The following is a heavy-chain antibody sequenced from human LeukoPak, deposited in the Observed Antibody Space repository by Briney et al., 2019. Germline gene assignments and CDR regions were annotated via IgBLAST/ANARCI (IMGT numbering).Heavy chain of an antibody. CDR2: INDNGANT. CDR1: GFTFKEYG. Sequence: GASLRLSCAASGFTFKEYGMSWVRQAPGKGLEWVSTINDNGANTHYADSVKGRFTISRDSSKNTLFLQMNSLRADDTVRYYCTKGDGGWYPIDSWGQGTLIIVSS. J-gene: IGHJ4*02. V-gene: IGHV3-23*01. D-gene: IGHD6-19*01. CDR3: TKGDGGWYPIDS.